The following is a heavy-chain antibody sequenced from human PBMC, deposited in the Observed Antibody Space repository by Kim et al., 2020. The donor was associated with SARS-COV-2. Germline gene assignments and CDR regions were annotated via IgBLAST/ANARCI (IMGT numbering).Heavy chain of an antibody. D-gene: IGHD3-16*01. CDR3: ARGGGSYFDY. CDR2: T. Sequence: TYYNPSLKSRVTISVDTSKNQFSLKLSSVTAADTAVYYCARGGGSYFDYWGQGTLVTVSS. V-gene: IGHV4-39*07. J-gene: IGHJ4*02.